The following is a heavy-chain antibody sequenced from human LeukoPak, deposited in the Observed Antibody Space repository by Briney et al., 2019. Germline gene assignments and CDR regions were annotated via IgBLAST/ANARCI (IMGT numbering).Heavy chain of an antibody. CDR3: ASRMIAGDY. CDR2: IIPIFGTG. Sequence: SVKVSCKASGGTFSSYAISWVRQAPGQGLEWMGRIIPIFGTGNYAQKFPGRVTITTDKSTTTAYMELSSLSTEDTDASYCASRMIAGDYWGQGTLVTVSS. J-gene: IGHJ4*02. V-gene: IGHV1-69*05. D-gene: IGHD3-22*01. CDR1: GGTFSSYA.